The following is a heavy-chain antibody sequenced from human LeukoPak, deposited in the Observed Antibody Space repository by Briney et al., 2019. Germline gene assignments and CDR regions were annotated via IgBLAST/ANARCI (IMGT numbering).Heavy chain of an antibody. J-gene: IGHJ4*02. CDR2: ISGSGGST. CDR3: ATDLRNFDY. V-gene: IGHV3-23*01. Sequence: LRGSLRLSCAASGFTFSSYAMTWVRQAPGKGLEWVSGISGSGGSTYHPDSVKGRFTVSRDNSKNTLYLQMNSLRTEDTAVYYCATDLRNFDYWGQGTVVPVSS. CDR1: GFTFSSYA.